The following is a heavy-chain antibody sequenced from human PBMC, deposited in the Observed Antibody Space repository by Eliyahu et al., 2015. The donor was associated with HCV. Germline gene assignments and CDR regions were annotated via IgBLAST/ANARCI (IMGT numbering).Heavy chain of an antibody. Sequence: QVQLQESGPGLVKPSQTLSLTCTVSGGSISSGGYYWSWIRQYPGKGLEWIGYIYYSGSTDYNPSLKSRLTISVDTSKNQFSLKLSSVTAADTAVYFCARVPLYASSSDWFFDLWGRGTLVTVSS. D-gene: IGHD6-6*01. CDR1: GGSISSGGYY. CDR3: ARVPLYASSSDWFFDL. CDR2: IYYSGST. V-gene: IGHV4-31*03. J-gene: IGHJ2*01.